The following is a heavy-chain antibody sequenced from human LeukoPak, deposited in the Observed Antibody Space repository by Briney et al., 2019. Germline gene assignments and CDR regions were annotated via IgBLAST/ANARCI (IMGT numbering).Heavy chain of an antibody. CDR3: AKDRGDSSGLIDY. J-gene: IGHJ4*02. D-gene: IGHD3-22*01. Sequence: GGSLRLSCAASGFTFDDYAMHWVRQAPGKGLEWVALTSYDGSNKYYADSVKGRFTISRDNSKNTLYLQMNSLRAEDTAVYYCAKDRGDSSGLIDYWGQGTLVTVSS. CDR1: GFTFDDYA. CDR2: TSYDGSNK. V-gene: IGHV3-30*18.